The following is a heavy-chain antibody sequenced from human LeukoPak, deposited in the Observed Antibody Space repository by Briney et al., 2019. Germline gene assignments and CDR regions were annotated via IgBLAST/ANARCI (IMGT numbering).Heavy chain of an antibody. CDR1: GYTLTESS. V-gene: IGHV1-24*01. Sequence: ASVKVSCKVSGYTLTESSMHWVRQAPGKGLEWMGGFDPEDGETIYAQKFQGRVTMTEDTSTDTAYMELSNLRSEDTAVYYCATAVLDYGDPLFDYWGQGTLVTVSS. D-gene: IGHD4-17*01. CDR2: FDPEDGET. J-gene: IGHJ4*02. CDR3: ATAVLDYGDPLFDY.